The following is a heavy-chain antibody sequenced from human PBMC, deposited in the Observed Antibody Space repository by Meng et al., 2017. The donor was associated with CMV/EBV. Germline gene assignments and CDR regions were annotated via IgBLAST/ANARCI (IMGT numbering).Heavy chain of an antibody. V-gene: IGHV3-7*01. CDR1: GFTFSSYW. CDR3: ARDGRDDFWSGVDV. J-gene: IGHJ6*02. CDR2: IKQDGSEK. Sequence: GESLKISCAASGFTFSSYWMSWVRQAPGKGLEWVANIKQDGSEKYYVDSVKGRFTISRDNAKNSLYLQMNSLRAEDTAVYYCARDGRDDFWSGVDVWGQGTMVTVSS. D-gene: IGHD3-3*01.